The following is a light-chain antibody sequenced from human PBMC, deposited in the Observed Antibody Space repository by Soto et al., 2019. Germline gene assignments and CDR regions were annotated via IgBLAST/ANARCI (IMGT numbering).Light chain of an antibody. J-gene: IGKJ4*01. Sequence: DIQMTQSPSSLSASVGAGVTITCQASQALTNDFHWYQQGPGTDATLLNYGGATVETGIPSRYSGRGSAAEFALTLVSLRPEGISTYDCQQHDTLPTGFCGGTTGDIK. CDR3: QQHDTLPTG. V-gene: IGKV1-33*01. CDR2: GGA. CDR1: QALTND.